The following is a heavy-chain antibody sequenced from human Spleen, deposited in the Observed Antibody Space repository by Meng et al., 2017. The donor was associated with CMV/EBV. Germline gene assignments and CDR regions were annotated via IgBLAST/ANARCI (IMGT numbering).Heavy chain of an antibody. J-gene: IGHJ5*02. Sequence: NAWMSWVRQAPGKGLEWVGRIKSKTDGGTTDYAAPVKGRFTISRDDSKNTLYLQMNSLKTEDTAVYYCTTGVVVPAAIWVGGYNWFDPWGQGTLVTVSS. CDR2: IKSKTDGGTT. V-gene: IGHV3-15*01. CDR3: TTGVVVPAAIWVGGYNWFDP. CDR1: NAW. D-gene: IGHD2-2*02.